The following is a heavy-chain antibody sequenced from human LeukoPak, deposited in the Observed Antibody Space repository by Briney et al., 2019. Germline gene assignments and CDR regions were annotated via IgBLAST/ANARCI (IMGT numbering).Heavy chain of an antibody. Sequence: KSSETLSLTCTVSGGSISSGGYYWGWIRQFPGKGLEWIGYIYYTGSAYYNPSLESRVTISVDTSRNQFSLKLSSVTAADTAVYFCARAYDNSNNCYFDAFGIWGLGTMVTVSS. CDR1: GGSISSGGYY. D-gene: IGHD3-22*01. CDR2: IYYTGSA. CDR3: ARAYDNSNNCYFDAFGI. V-gene: IGHV4-31*03. J-gene: IGHJ3*02.